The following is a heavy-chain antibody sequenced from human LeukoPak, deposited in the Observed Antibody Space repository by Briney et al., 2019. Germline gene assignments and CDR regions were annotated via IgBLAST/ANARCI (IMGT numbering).Heavy chain of an antibody. CDR1: GFTFNNYA. V-gene: IGHV3-30-3*01. D-gene: IGHD3-16*01. CDR3: ARDLGPTYCILDY. J-gene: IGHJ4*02. CDR2: IPYDGSNK. Sequence: GGSLRLSRAASGFTFNNYAMHWVRQAPGKGLEWVAFIPYDGSNKYYADSVKGRFTISRDNSKNTLHVEMRSLRAEDTAVYYCARDLGPTYCILDYWGQGILVTVSS.